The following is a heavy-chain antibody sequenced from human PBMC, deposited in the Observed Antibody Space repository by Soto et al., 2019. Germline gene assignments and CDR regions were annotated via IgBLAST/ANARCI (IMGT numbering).Heavy chain of an antibody. J-gene: IGHJ6*02. V-gene: IGHV1-69*13. CDR3: ASGMSRDGYNYHYYGMDV. CDR1: GGTLSSYA. CDR2: IIPIFGTA. D-gene: IGHD5-12*01. Sequence: SVKVSCKASGGTLSSYAISWVRQAPGQGLEWMGGIIPIFGTANYAQKFQGRVTITADESTSTAYMELSSLRSEDTAVYYCASGMSRDGYNYHYYGMDVWGQGTTVTVSS.